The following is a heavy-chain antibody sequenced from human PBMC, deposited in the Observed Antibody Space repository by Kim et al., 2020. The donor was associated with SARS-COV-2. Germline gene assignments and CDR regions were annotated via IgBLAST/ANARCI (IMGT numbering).Heavy chain of an antibody. CDR1: GFTFDDYA. CDR3: AKDRFSARTPWGNWFDP. Sequence: GGSLRLSCAASGFTFDDYAMHWVRQAPGKGLEWVSGISWNSGSIGYADSVKGRFTISRDNAKNSLYLQMNSLRAEDTALYYCAKDRFSARTPWGNWFDPWGQGTLVTVSS. CDR2: ISWNSGSI. D-gene: IGHD1-26*01. J-gene: IGHJ5*02. V-gene: IGHV3-9*01.